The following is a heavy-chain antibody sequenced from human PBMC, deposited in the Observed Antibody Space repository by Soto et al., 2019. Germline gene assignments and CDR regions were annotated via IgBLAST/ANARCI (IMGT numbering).Heavy chain of an antibody. J-gene: IGHJ3*01. CDR1: GFTFRNYG. CDR3: ARDQLYYNDISGRPLNAFDV. D-gene: IGHD3-22*01. CDR2: IGIGSSTT. Sequence: GGSMRLSCAASGFTFRNYGMNWVRQAPGKGLEWVSYIGIGSSTTYYADSVKGRFTISRDNAKNSLYLQMNSLRAEDTAVYYCARDQLYYNDISGRPLNAFDVWGQGTMVTVSS. V-gene: IGHV3-48*01.